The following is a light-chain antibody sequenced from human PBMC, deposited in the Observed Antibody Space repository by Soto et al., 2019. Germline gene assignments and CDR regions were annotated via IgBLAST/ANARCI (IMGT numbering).Light chain of an antibody. J-gene: IGKJ5*01. V-gene: IGKV3-20*01. CDR2: GAS. Sequence: ENVLTQSPGTLSLSPGEGATLSCRASQSVSSNFLAWYQQKPGQAPRLLIYGASSRATGIPDRFSGSESGTDFTLSISRLEPEDFAVYYCQQYGSSSTFGQGTRLEIK. CDR3: QQYGSSST. CDR1: QSVSSNF.